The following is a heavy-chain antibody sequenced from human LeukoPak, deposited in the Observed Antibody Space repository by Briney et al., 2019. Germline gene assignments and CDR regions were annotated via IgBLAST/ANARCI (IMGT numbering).Heavy chain of an antibody. Sequence: GGSLRLSCAPAGFTFSSNAMSWVRQAPGEGLEWVSTISGSGASTYYADSVKGRFTISRDNSKNTLFLQMNSLRAEDTAVYYCAKHFIAARHYYWFDPWGQGTLVTVSS. CDR3: AKHFIAARHYYWFDP. V-gene: IGHV3-23*01. CDR1: GFTFSSNA. D-gene: IGHD6-6*01. J-gene: IGHJ5*02. CDR2: ISGSGAST.